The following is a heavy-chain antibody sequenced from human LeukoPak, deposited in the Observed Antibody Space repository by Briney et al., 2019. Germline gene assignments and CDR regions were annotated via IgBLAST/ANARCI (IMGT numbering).Heavy chain of an antibody. V-gene: IGHV3-30-3*01. CDR2: ISYDGSNK. J-gene: IGHJ4*02. CDR3: AKDFRIGYSAHFDY. CDR1: GFTFSSYA. Sequence: GGSLRLSCAASGFTFSSYAMHWVRQAPGKGLEWVAVISYDGSNKYYADSVKGRFSISRDNSKNTLYLQMDSLRGEDTAVYYCAKDFRIGYSAHFDYWGQGALVTVSS. D-gene: IGHD2-21*01.